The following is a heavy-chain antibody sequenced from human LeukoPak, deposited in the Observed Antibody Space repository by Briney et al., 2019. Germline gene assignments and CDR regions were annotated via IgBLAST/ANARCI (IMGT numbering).Heavy chain of an antibody. Sequence: ASVKVSCKASGYTFTSYDINWVRQAPGQGLEWMGWISAYNGNTNYAQKLQGRVTMTTDTSTSTAYMELRSLRSDDTAVYYCARAFWSGYTRYYYMDVWGKGTTVTVSS. D-gene: IGHD3-3*01. J-gene: IGHJ6*03. CDR1: GYTFTSYD. CDR2: ISAYNGNT. CDR3: ARAFWSGYTRYYYMDV. V-gene: IGHV1-18*01.